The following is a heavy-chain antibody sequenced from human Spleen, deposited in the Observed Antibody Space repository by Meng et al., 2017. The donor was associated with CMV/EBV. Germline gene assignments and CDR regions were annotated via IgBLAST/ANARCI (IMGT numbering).Heavy chain of an antibody. D-gene: IGHD2-2*01. J-gene: IGHJ4*02. CDR3: AKDSDVVVPAAIGEDY. V-gene: IGHV3-23*01. CDR1: GFTFSSYA. CDR2: ISGSGGST. Sequence: GFTFSSYAMSWVRQAPGKGLEWVSAISGSGGSTYYADSVKGRFTISRDNSKNTLYLQMNSLRAEDTAVYYCAKDSDVVVPAAIGEDYWGQGTLVTVSS.